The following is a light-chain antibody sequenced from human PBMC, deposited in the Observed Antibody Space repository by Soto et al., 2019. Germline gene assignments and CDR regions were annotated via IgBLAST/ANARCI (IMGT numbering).Light chain of an antibody. CDR1: SSDIGAGYH. J-gene: IGLJ3*02. Sequence: QSVLTQPPSVSGAPGQRVTISCTGSSSDIGAGYHVHWYQQLPGTAPKLLIYGNNNRPSGVPDRFSGSKSGTSASLAITGLQAEDEADYYCQSYDSSLSGPVFGGGTKLTVL. V-gene: IGLV1-40*01. CDR2: GNN. CDR3: QSYDSSLSGPV.